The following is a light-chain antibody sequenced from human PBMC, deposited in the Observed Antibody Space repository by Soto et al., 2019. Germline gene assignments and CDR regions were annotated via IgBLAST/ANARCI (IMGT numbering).Light chain of an antibody. CDR2: KAS. V-gene: IGKV1-5*03. Sequence: DIRMTQSRSTLSASVGDRVTSACRASQSISSWLAWYQQKPGKAPNHLIYKASSLESGVPSRFSVSGSGTEFTLTISSLQPDDFATYYCQQYNSYPLTFGGGTKVEIK. CDR3: QQYNSYPLT. J-gene: IGKJ4*01. CDR1: QSISSW.